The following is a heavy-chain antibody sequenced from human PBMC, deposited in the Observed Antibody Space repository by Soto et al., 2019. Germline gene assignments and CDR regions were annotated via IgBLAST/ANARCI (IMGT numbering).Heavy chain of an antibody. V-gene: IGHV1-18*01. D-gene: IGHD5-18*01. Sequence: GASVKVSCKASGYTFTSYGISWVRQAPGQGLEWMGWISAYNGNTNYAQKLQGRVTMTTDTSTSTAYMELRSLRSDDTAVYYCAGQKYSYGWGYYYYYGMGVWGQGTTVTVSS. CDR1: GYTFTSYG. J-gene: IGHJ6*02. CDR2: ISAYNGNT. CDR3: AGQKYSYGWGYYYYYGMGV.